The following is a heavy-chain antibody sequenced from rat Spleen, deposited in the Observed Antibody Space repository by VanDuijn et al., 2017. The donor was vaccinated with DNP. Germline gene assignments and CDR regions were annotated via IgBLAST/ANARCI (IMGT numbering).Heavy chain of an antibody. J-gene: IGHJ1*01. Sequence: EVQLVESGGGLVQPGRSLKLSCAASRFTFANYAMHWIRQAPRKGLEWVASINTDGGSTYYPDSVKGRFTISRDAAKSSLYLQMNSLKSEDTATYYCARGSTSIYWYFDFWGPGTMVTVSS. V-gene: IGHV5-19*01. CDR2: INTDGGST. D-gene: IGHD2-5*01. CDR3: ARGSTSIYWYFDF. CDR1: RFTFANYA.